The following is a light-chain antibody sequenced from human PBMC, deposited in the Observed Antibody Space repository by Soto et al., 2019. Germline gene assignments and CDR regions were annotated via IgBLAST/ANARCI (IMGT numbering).Light chain of an antibody. CDR2: KAS. CDR3: QQYNSYWT. CDR1: QSISIW. J-gene: IGKJ1*01. Sequence: DIQMTQSPSTLSSFVGDRITITFRASQSISIWLAWYQQKAGKAPKLLIYKASSLESGVPSRFSGSGSGTEFTLTISSLQPDDFATYYCQQYNSYWTFGQGTKVDIK. V-gene: IGKV1-5*03.